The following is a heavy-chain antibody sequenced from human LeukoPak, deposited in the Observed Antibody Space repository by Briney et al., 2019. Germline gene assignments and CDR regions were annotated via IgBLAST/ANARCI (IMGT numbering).Heavy chain of an antibody. D-gene: IGHD3-10*01. CDR2: ITGSGSTK. Sequence: VGTLRLSCAASRFTFRDYYMSSIREAPGKGLEWVSYITGSGSTKYYADSVKDRFTISRDNAKNSLYLEMNSLGAEDTAVYYCARVRGYGSGSYPFDPWGQGTLVTVSS. CDR3: ARVRGYGSGSYPFDP. J-gene: IGHJ5*02. CDR1: RFTFRDYY. V-gene: IGHV3-11*01.